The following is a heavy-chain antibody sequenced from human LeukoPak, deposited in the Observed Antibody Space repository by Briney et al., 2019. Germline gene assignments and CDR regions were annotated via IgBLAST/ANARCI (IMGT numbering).Heavy chain of an antibody. CDR3: ARSNLATKPQWELLQRFFGAFDI. Sequence: SQTLSLTCAISGDSVSSNSAAWNWIRQSPSRGLEWLGRTYYRSKWYNDYAVSVKSRITINPDTSKNQFSLQLNSVTPEDTAVYYCARSNLATKPQWELLQRFFGAFDIWGQGTMVTVSS. V-gene: IGHV6-1*01. CDR2: TYYRSKWYN. D-gene: IGHD1-26*01. J-gene: IGHJ3*02. CDR1: GDSVSSNSAA.